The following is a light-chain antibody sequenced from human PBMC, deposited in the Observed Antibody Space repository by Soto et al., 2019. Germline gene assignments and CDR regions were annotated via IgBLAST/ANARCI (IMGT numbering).Light chain of an antibody. Sequence: DIQITQSPSTLSASVGDRVTITCRASQSISSWLAWYQQKPGKAPKLLIYAASRLQSGVPTRFSGSGAGTDFSLTISSLQPEDFATYYCQQSYSPPPITFGQGTRLEIK. J-gene: IGKJ5*01. CDR1: QSISSW. CDR3: QQSYSPPPIT. CDR2: AAS. V-gene: IGKV1-39*01.